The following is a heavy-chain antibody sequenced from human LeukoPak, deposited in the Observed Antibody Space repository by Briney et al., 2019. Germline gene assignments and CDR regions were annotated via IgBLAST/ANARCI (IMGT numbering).Heavy chain of an antibody. CDR2: ITNDGSTI. V-gene: IGHV3-11*01. J-gene: IGHJ6*02. D-gene: IGHD3-9*01. CDR3: ARSIGLTGGGVDV. CDR1: GFTFSDYN. Sequence: PGGSLRLSCAASGFTFSDYNMNWVRQAPGEGLEWVSYITNDGSTIQHADSVKGRFTIPRDNAKKTLYLQMNSLRAEDTAVYYCARSIGLTGGGVDVWGQGTTVTVSS.